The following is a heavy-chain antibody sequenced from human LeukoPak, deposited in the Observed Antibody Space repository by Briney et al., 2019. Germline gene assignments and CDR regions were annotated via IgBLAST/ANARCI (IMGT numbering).Heavy chain of an antibody. Sequence: PGGSLRLSCAASGFTFSSYAMSWVRQAPGKGLEWVSAISGSGGSTYYADSVKGRFTTSRDNSKNTLYLQMNSLRAEDTAVYYCAKDLFYYYYMDVWGKGTTVTVSS. CDR2: ISGSGGST. CDR1: GFTFSSYA. CDR3: AKDLFYYYYMDV. J-gene: IGHJ6*03. V-gene: IGHV3-23*01.